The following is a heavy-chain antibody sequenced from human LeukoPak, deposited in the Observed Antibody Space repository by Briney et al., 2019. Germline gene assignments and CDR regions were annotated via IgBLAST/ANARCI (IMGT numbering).Heavy chain of an antibody. CDR2: IIPIFGTA. CDR1: GGTFSSYA. CDR3: ARGEGVVVVPAAMGQSRIAAAGPFDY. J-gene: IGHJ4*02. Sequence: SVKVSCKASGGTFSSYAISWVRQAPGQGLEWMGRIIPIFGTANYPQKFQGRVTITTDESTSTAYMELSSLRSEDTAVYYCARGEGVVVVPAAMGQSRIAAAGPFDYWGQGTLVTVSS. D-gene: IGHD2-2*01. V-gene: IGHV1-69*05.